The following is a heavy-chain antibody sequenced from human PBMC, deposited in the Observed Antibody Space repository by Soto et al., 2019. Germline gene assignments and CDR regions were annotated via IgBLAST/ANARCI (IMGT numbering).Heavy chain of an antibody. D-gene: IGHD1-1*01. Sequence: GGSLRLSCAASGFTFSNAWMSWVRQAPGKGLEWVGRIKSKTDGGTTDYAAPVKGRFTISRDDSKNTLYLQMNSLKTEDTAVYYCTTDFSSGATLGAFDIWGQGTMVTVSS. CDR2: IKSKTDGGTT. V-gene: IGHV3-15*01. CDR3: TTDFSSGATLGAFDI. J-gene: IGHJ3*02. CDR1: GFTFSNAW.